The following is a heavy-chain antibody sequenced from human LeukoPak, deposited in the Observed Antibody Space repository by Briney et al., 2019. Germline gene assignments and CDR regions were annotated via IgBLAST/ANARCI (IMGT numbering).Heavy chain of an antibody. CDR1: GYTLTELS. Sequence: GASVKVSCKVSGYTLTELSMHWVRQAPGQGLEWMGWISAYNGNTNYAQKLQGRVTMTTDTSTSTAYMELRSLRSDDTAVYYCARDGAPLVGATYFDYWGQGTLVTVSS. D-gene: IGHD1-26*01. CDR2: ISAYNGNT. V-gene: IGHV1-18*01. J-gene: IGHJ4*02. CDR3: ARDGAPLVGATYFDY.